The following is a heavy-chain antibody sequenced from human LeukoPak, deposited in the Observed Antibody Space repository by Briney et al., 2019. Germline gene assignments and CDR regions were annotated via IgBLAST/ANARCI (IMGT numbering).Heavy chain of an antibody. J-gene: IGHJ4*02. Sequence: GASVKVSCKASGGTFSSYAISWVRQAPGQGLEWMGGIIPIFGTANYAQKFQGRVTITADKSTSTAYMELSSLRSDDTAVYYCARDKGGYDSSGYIGSLLYYFDYWGQGTLVTVSS. CDR2: IIPIFGTA. V-gene: IGHV1-69*06. CDR3: ARDKGGYDSSGYIGSLLYYFDY. CDR1: GGTFSSYA. D-gene: IGHD3-22*01.